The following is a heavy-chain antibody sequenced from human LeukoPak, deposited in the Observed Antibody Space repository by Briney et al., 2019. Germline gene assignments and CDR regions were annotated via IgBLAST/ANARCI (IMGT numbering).Heavy chain of an antibody. CDR3: AKDRVEGVRGVYYFDY. J-gene: IGHJ4*02. V-gene: IGHV3-23*01. D-gene: IGHD3-10*01. CDR2: ISGSGGST. CDR1: GFTFSSYA. Sequence: GGSLRLSCAASGFTFSSYAMSWVRQAPGKGLEWVSAISGSGGSTYYADSVKGRFTISRDNSKNTLYLQMNSLGAEDTAVYYCAKDRVEGVRGVYYFDYWGQGTLVTVSS.